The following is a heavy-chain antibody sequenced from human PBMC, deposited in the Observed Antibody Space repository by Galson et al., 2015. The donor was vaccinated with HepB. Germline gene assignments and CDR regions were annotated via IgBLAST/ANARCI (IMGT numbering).Heavy chain of an antibody. J-gene: IGHJ4*02. CDR2: IRSKANSYAT. Sequence: SLRLSCAASGFTFSGSAMHWVRQASGKGLEWVGRIRSKANSYATAYAASVKGRFTISRDDSKNTAYLQMNSLKTEDTAVYYCITIPLTDPTGKGGQGTLVTVSS. V-gene: IGHV3-73*01. CDR3: ITIPLTDPTGK. CDR1: GFTFSGSA. D-gene: IGHD4-17*01.